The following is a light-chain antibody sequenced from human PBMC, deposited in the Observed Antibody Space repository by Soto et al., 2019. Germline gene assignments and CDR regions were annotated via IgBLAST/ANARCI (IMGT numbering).Light chain of an antibody. Sequence: EIVLTQSPATLSLSPGERATLSCRASQSVSSYLAWYQQKPAQAPRLLIYDASNSATGIPARFSGRGSGTDFTLTISSLGPEDFAIYYCQQRRNWLTFAGGTTVDIK. CDR1: QSVSSY. CDR2: DAS. CDR3: QQRRNWLT. J-gene: IGKJ4*02. V-gene: IGKV3-11*01.